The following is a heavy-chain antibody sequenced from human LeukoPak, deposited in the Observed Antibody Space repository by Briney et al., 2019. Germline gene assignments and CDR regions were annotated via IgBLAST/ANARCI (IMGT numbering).Heavy chain of an antibody. Sequence: SVKVSCKASGGTFSSYAISWVRQAPGQGLEWMGRIIPILGIANYAQKFQGRVTITADKSTSTAYMELSSLRSEDTAVYYCAREGDGLGSYLVFPGWFDPWGQGTLVTVSS. CDR3: AREGDGLGSYLVFPGWFDP. V-gene: IGHV1-69*04. CDR2: IIPILGIA. D-gene: IGHD3-10*01. J-gene: IGHJ5*02. CDR1: GGTFSSYA.